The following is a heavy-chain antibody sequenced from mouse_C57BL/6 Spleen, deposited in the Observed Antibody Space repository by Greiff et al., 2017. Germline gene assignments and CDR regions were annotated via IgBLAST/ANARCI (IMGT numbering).Heavy chain of an antibody. J-gene: IGHJ3*01. CDR1: GFTFSSYG. Sequence: EVKLVESGGDLVKPGGSLKLSCAASGFTFSSYGMSWVRQTPDKRLEWVATISSGGSYTYYPDSVKGRFTISRDNAKNTLYLQMSSLKSEDTAMYYCAGDITDDYDDAYWGQGTLVTVSA. V-gene: IGHV5-6*01. CDR3: AGDITDDYDDAY. CDR2: ISSGGSYT. D-gene: IGHD2-4*01.